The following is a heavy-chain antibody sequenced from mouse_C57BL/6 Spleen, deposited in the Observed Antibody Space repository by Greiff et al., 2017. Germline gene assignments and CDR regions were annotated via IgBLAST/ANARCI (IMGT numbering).Heavy chain of an antibody. D-gene: IGHD2-14*01. V-gene: IGHV1-19*01. CDR2: INPYNGGT. CDR3: ARRDRGDAMDY. CDR1: GYTFTDYY. J-gene: IGHJ4*01. Sequence: EVQLQQSGPVLVKPGASVKMSCKASGYTFTDYYMNWVKQSHGKSLEWIGVINPYNGGTSYNQKFKGKATLTVDKSSSTAYMELNSLTSEDSAVYYCARRDRGDAMDYWGQGTSVTVSS.